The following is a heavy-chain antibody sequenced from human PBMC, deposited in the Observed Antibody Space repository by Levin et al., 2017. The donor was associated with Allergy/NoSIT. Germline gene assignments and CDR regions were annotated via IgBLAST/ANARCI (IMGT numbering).Heavy chain of an antibody. CDR3: ARLCSSTSCDMAH. D-gene: IGHD2-2*02. V-gene: IGHV1-2*02. J-gene: IGHJ4*02. CDR2: INPNSGGT. Sequence: ASVKVSCKASGYTFTGYYMHWVRQAPGQGLEWMGWINPNSGGTNYAQKFQGRVTMTRDTSISTAYMELSRLRSDDTAVYYCARLCSSTSCDMAHWGQGTLVTVSS. CDR1: GYTFTGYY.